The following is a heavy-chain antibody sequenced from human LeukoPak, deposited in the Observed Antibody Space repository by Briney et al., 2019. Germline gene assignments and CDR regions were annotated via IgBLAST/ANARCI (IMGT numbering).Heavy chain of an antibody. CDR1: GGSFSGYY. CDR2: INHSGST. V-gene: IGHV4-34*01. Sequence: NPSETLSLTCAVYGGSFSGYYWSWIRQPPGKGLEWIGEINHSGSTNYNPSLKSRATISVDTSKNQFSLKLSSVTAADTAVYYCARGRNWFDPWGQGTLVTVSS. J-gene: IGHJ5*02. CDR3: ARGRNWFDP.